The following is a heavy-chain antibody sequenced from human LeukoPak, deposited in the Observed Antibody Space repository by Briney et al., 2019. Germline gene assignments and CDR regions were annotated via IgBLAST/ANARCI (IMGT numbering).Heavy chain of an antibody. CDR2: IYYSGST. J-gene: IGHJ1*01. D-gene: IGHD3-22*01. Sequence: SETLSLTCTVSGGSISSYYWSWIRQPPGKGLEWIGYIYYSGSTNYNPSLKSRVTISVYTSENQFSVKLSSVTAADTAVYYCARLKYYYDSSGYRAEYFQHWGQGTLVTVPS. CDR3: ARLKYYYDSSGYRAEYFQH. V-gene: IGHV4-59*01. CDR1: GGSISSYY.